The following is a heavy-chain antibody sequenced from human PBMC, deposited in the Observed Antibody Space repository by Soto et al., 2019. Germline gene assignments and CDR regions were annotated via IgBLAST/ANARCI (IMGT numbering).Heavy chain of an antibody. Sequence: SETLSLTCAVYGGSFSGYYWSWIRQPPGKGLEWIGEINHSGSTNYNPSLKSRVTISVDTSKNQFSLKLSSVTAADTAVYYCARRATVTTIDYWGQGTLVTVSS. CDR2: INHSGST. CDR3: ARRATVTTIDY. CDR1: GGSFSGYY. D-gene: IGHD4-17*01. V-gene: IGHV4-34*01. J-gene: IGHJ4*02.